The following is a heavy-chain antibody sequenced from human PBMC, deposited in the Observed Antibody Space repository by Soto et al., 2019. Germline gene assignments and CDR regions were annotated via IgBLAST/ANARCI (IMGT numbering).Heavy chain of an antibody. CDR1: GGTFSSYA. D-gene: IGHD6-6*01. Sequence: SVKVSCKASGGTFSSYAISWVRQAPGQGLEWMGGIIPIFGTANYAQKFQGRVTITADESTSTAYMELSSLRSEDTAVYYCAYSSSAEGLLYYCYGMDVWGQGTTVTVS. CDR2: IIPIFGTA. CDR3: AYSSSAEGLLYYCYGMDV. V-gene: IGHV1-69*13. J-gene: IGHJ6*02.